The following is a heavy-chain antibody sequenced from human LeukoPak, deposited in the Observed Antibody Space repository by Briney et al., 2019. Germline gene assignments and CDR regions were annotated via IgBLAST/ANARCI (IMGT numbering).Heavy chain of an antibody. V-gene: IGHV3-53*01. D-gene: IGHD4-23*01. J-gene: IGHJ4*02. CDR2: IYSGGDT. CDR3: ARGGGNPGLFDY. CDR1: GITVSGSH. Sequence: GGSLRLSCAASGITVSGSHLSWVRQAPGKGLEWISLIYSGGDTKYANSVKGRFTISRDNSKNTLYLQMDSLRAEDTAVYYCARGGGNPGLFDYLGQGTLVTVSS.